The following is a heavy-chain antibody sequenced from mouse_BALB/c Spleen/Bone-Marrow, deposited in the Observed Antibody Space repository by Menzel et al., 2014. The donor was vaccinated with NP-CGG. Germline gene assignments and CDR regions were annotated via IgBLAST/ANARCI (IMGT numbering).Heavy chain of an antibody. CDR3: ARTPRATFDFDY. D-gene: IGHD3-1*01. Sequence: EVQLQQSGAELVKPGASVKLSCTASGFNIKDTYMHWVKQRPEQGLEWIGRIDPANGNTKYDPKFQGKATITADTSAYTAYLRLFSLTSEDTAVYYCARTPRATFDFDYWGQGTTLTVSS. CDR1: GFNIKDTY. J-gene: IGHJ2*01. CDR2: IDPANGNT. V-gene: IGHV14-3*02.